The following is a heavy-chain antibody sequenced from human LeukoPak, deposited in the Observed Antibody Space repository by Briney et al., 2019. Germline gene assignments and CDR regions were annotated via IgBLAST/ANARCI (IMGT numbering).Heavy chain of an antibody. Sequence: ASVKVSCKASGYTFTSYDINWVRQAPGQGLEWMGIINPSGGSTSYAQKFQGRVTMTRDTSTSTVYMELSSLRSEDTAVYYCASAGIAVAGNYYGMDVWGQGTTVTVSS. CDR1: GYTFTSYD. CDR2: INPSGGST. V-gene: IGHV1-46*01. J-gene: IGHJ6*02. CDR3: ASAGIAVAGNYYGMDV. D-gene: IGHD6-19*01.